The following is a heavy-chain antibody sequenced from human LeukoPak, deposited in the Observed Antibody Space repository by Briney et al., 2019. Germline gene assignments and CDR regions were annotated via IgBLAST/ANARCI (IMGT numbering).Heavy chain of an antibody. D-gene: IGHD1-26*01. CDR1: GFTFSSHS. CDR3: ARVPREGHDNWFGP. Sequence: GGSLRLSCVASGFTFSSHSMNWVRQAPGKGLEWVSYISSSSSIIHYADSVKGRFTISREDAKNSLFLQMNSLSPEDTAVYYCARVPREGHDNWFGPWGQGTLVTVSS. V-gene: IGHV3-48*01. J-gene: IGHJ5*02. CDR2: ISSSSSII.